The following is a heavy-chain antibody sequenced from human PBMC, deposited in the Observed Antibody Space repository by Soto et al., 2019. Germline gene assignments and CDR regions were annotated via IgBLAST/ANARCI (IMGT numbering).Heavy chain of an antibody. CDR3: AKGTTTGTTRGFFDS. V-gene: IGHV1-18*01. Sequence: QVQLVQSGPEVKKPGASVQVSCKAAGYTFVSYGVGWVRQAPGQGIEWMGWISPHNGDINYAQKFQGRVTMTTDTSTNTAYLEVRSLTSDDTAIYYCAKGTTTGTTRGFFDSWGQGTLITVSS. D-gene: IGHD1-1*01. J-gene: IGHJ5*01. CDR1: GYTFVSYG. CDR2: ISPHNGDI.